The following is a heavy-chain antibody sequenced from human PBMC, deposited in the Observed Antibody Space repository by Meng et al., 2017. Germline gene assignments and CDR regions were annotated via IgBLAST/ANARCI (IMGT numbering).Heavy chain of an antibody. D-gene: IGHD3-10*01. V-gene: IGHV3-23*01. Sequence: GGSLRLSCAATGFTFSSYAMSWVRQAPGKGLEWVSAISGSGGSTYYADSVKGRFTISRDNSKNTLYLQMNSLRAEDTAVYYCARGTRYNSGNWFDPWGQGTLVTVSS. CDR2: ISGSGGST. J-gene: IGHJ5*02. CDR3: ARGTRYNSGNWFDP. CDR1: GFTFSSYA.